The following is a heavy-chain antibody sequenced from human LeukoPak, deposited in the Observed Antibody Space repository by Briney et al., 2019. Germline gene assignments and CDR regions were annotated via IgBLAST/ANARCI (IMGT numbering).Heavy chain of an antibody. J-gene: IGHJ6*03. CDR3: ADSITIFGVVITNYYYMDV. V-gene: IGHV3-30*19. CDR2: ISYDGSNK. Sequence: PGGSLRLSCAASGFTFSSCGMHWVRQAPGKGLEWVAVISYDGSNKYYADSVKGRFTISRDNSKNTLYLQMNSLRAEDTAVYYCADSITIFGVVITNYYYMDVWGKGTTVTVSS. CDR1: GFTFSSCG. D-gene: IGHD3-3*01.